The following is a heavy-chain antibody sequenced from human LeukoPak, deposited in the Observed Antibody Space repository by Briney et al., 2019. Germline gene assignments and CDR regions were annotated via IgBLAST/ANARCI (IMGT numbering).Heavy chain of an antibody. CDR3: SRLYYDIFNWYLEGSFGI. CDR2: IYYSGST. Sequence: SETLSLTCTVSGGSISSGDYYWSWIRQPPGKGLEWIGYIYYSGSTYYNPSLKSRVTISVDTSKNQFSLKLSSVTAADTAVYYCSRLYYDIFNWYLEGSFGIWGQGTMVTVSS. CDR1: GGSISSGDYY. D-gene: IGHD3-9*01. V-gene: IGHV4-30-4*01. J-gene: IGHJ3*02.